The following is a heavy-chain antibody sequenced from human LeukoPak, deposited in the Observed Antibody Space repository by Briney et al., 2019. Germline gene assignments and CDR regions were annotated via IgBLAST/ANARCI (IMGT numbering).Heavy chain of an antibody. J-gene: IGHJ4*02. V-gene: IGHV1-69*04. CDR2: IIPILGIA. Sequence: GASVKVSCKASGGTFSSYAISWVRQAPGQGLEWMGRIIPILGIANCAQKFQGRVTITADKSTSTAYMELSSLRSEDTAVYYCASGQYSSGWYYFDYWGQGTLVTVSS. D-gene: IGHD6-19*01. CDR1: GGTFSSYA. CDR3: ASGQYSSGWYYFDY.